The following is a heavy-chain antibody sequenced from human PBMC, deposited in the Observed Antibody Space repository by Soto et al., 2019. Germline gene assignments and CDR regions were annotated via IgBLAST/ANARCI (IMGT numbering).Heavy chain of an antibody. CDR1: SGSISSSNW. CDR2: IYHSGST. V-gene: IGHV4-4*02. CDR3: ARVGYDILTGYPYYYYMDV. D-gene: IGHD3-9*01. J-gene: IGHJ6*03. Sequence: QVQLQESGPGLVKPSGTLSLTCAVSSGSISSSNWWSWVRQPPGKGLEWIGGIYHSGSTNYTPSLKFRVTISVGESKNQFSLKLSSVTAAETAVYYCARVGYDILTGYPYYYYMDVWGKGTTVTVSS.